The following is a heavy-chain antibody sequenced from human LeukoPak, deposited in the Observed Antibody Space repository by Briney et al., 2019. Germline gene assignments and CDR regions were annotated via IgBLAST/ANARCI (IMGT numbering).Heavy chain of an antibody. Sequence: GGSLRLSCAASGFTVSSNYMSWVRQAPGKGLEWVSVIYSGGSTYYADSVKGRFTISRDNFKNTLYLQMNSLRAEDTAVYYCARDYGDYVAYFDYWGQGTLVTVSS. CDR3: ARDYGDYVAYFDY. V-gene: IGHV3-66*01. CDR2: IYSGGST. J-gene: IGHJ4*02. D-gene: IGHD4-17*01. CDR1: GFTVSSNY.